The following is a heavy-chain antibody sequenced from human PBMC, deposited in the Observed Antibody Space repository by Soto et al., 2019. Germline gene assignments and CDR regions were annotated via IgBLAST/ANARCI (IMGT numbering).Heavy chain of an antibody. J-gene: IGHJ4*02. CDR3: ARRSSGWYFDY. V-gene: IGHV3-23*01. D-gene: IGHD6-19*01. CDR1: GFTFSSYA. CDR2: VSGSGGST. Sequence: EVQLLESGGGLVQPGGSLRLSCAASGFTFSSYAMSWVRQAPGKGLEWVSAVSGSGGSTDYADSVKGRFTISRDNSKNPLYLQMNSLRAEDTSVYYCARRSSGWYFDYWGQGTLVTVSS.